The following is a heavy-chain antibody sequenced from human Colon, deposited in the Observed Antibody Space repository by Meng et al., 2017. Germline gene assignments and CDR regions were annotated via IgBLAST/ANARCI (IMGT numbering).Heavy chain of an antibody. V-gene: IGHV4-38-2*02. D-gene: IGHD3-16*01. J-gene: IGHJ4*02. CDR1: DYSVSSGYF. CDR2: IYHSGTT. CDR3: ARGGGLGFDS. Sequence: SETLSLTCIVSDYSVSSGYFWGWIRQPPGKGREWIGSIYHSGTTYYNPSLKSRLTVSVDTSKNQVSLRLTSVTAADTAVYFCARGGGLGFDSWGQGTLGTVSS.